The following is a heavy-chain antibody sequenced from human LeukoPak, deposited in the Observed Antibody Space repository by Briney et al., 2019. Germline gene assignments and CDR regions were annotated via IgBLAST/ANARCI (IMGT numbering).Heavy chain of an antibody. D-gene: IGHD3-22*01. CDR3: ASDYYDSSGYYSPFDY. CDR2: IYYSGST. J-gene: IGHJ4*02. V-gene: IGHV4-39*07. Sequence: SETLSLTCTVSGGSISSSSYYWGWIRQPPGKGLEWIGSIYYSGSTYYNPSLKSRVTISVDTSKNQFSLKLSSVTAADTAVYYCASDYYDSSGYYSPFDYWGQGTLVTVSS. CDR1: GGSISSSSYY.